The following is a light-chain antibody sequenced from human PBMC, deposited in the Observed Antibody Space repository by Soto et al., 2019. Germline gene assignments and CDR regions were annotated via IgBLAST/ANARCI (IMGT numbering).Light chain of an antibody. CDR2: KAS. J-gene: IGKJ1*01. Sequence: DIQMTQSPSTLSASVGDRFTITCRASQSISSWLAWYQQKQGKXPKXXIYKASSLESGVPSRFSGSGSGTELTITISSLQPDDFETYDCQQYNSYSRTFGQGTKVDIK. CDR3: QQYNSYSRT. V-gene: IGKV1-5*03. CDR1: QSISSW.